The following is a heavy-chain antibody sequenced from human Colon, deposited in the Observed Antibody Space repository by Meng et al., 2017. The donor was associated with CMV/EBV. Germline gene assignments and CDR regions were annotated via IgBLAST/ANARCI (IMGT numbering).Heavy chain of an antibody. V-gene: IGHV1-2*02. J-gene: IGHJ4*02. D-gene: IGHD6-19*01. CDR2: IRSDGSAT. CDR3: VRSSGWSLFDY. CDR1: GYTFSDYY. Sequence: QVQLMESGAGVKAPGASVKVSCKTSGYTFSDYYMHWVRQAPGQGLEWMGWIRSDGSATNYAQKFRGRVTMTRDASVSTAYMELSGLTSDDTAVYFCVRSSGWSLFDYWGPGALVTASS.